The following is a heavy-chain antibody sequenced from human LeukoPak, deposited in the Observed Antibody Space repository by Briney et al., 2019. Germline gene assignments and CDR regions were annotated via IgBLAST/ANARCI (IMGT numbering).Heavy chain of an antibody. Sequence: PSETLSITCTVSGGSISSSSYYWGWIRQPPGKGLEWIGSIYYSGSTYYNPSLKSRVTISVDTSKNQFSLKLSSVTAADTAVYYCARARGLRYFDHWGQGTLVTVSS. D-gene: IGHD3-9*01. CDR3: ARARGLRYFDH. CDR1: GGSISSSSYY. J-gene: IGHJ4*02. CDR2: IYYSGST. V-gene: IGHV4-39*07.